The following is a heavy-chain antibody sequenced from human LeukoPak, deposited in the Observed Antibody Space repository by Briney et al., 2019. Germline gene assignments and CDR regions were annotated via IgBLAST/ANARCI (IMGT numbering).Heavy chain of an antibody. CDR3: ATETIGRHYDY. Sequence: GGSLRLSCAASGFTFSSCGFNWVRQAPGKGLEWVSSIGPTGTDRYYADSVRGRFTISRDNAKDSMYLQMDSLRDEDTAVYYCATETIGRHYDYWGQGTLLTVSS. D-gene: IGHD1-14*01. V-gene: IGHV3-21*01. J-gene: IGHJ4*02. CDR1: GFTFSSCG. CDR2: IGPTGTDR.